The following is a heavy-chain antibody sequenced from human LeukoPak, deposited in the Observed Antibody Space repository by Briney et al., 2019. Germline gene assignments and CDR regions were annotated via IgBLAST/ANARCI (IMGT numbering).Heavy chain of an antibody. Sequence: SETLSLTCTVSGGSISSGDYYWSWIRQPPGKGLEWIGYIYYSGSTYYNPSLKSRVTISVDTSKNQFSLKLTSVTAADTAVYYCARPNSVSGGYYFDYWGQGTLVTVSS. J-gene: IGHJ4*02. D-gene: IGHD6-19*01. CDR2: IYYSGST. CDR1: GGSISSGDYY. V-gene: IGHV4-30-4*01. CDR3: ARPNSVSGGYYFDY.